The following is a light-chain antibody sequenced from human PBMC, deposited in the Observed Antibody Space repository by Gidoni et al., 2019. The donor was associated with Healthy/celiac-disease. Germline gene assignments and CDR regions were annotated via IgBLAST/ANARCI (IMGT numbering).Light chain of an antibody. CDR1: NIGSKS. J-gene: IGLJ1*01. CDR2: DDR. Sequence: SYVLTQPPSVSVAPGQTARITCGGNNIGSKSVHWYQQKPGQAPVLVVYDDRDRPSGIPERFSGANSGNTATLTISRVEAGDEADYYCQVWDSSSDHYVFGTGTKGTVL. V-gene: IGLV3-21*02. CDR3: QVWDSSSDHYV.